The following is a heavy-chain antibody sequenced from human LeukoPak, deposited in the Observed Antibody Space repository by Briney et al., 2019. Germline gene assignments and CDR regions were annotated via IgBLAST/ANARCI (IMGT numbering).Heavy chain of an antibody. CDR1: GFTFSSYA. CDR2: ISSNGGST. Sequence: PGGSLRLSCSASGFTFSSYAMHWVRQAPGKGLEYVSAISSNGGSTYYADSVKGRFTISRDNSKNTLYLQMSSLRAEDTAVYYCVKGSDYCSSTSCYFSIHAFDIWGQGTMVTVSS. V-gene: IGHV3-64D*06. J-gene: IGHJ3*02. CDR3: VKGSDYCSSTSCYFSIHAFDI. D-gene: IGHD2-2*01.